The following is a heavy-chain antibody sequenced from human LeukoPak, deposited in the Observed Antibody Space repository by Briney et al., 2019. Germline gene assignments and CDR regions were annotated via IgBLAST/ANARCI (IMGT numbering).Heavy chain of an antibody. Sequence: SETLSLTCSVSGASISNYYWSWLRQPPGKGLEWIGYIYYSGNTNYSPSLTSRVTLSIDTSKNQFSLRLTSVTAADTAVYYCARSLDRSGWYFGVNWGQGTLVTVSS. CDR1: GASISNYY. J-gene: IGHJ1*01. D-gene: IGHD6-19*01. CDR3: ARSLDRSGWYFGVN. CDR2: IYYSGNT. V-gene: IGHV4-59*01.